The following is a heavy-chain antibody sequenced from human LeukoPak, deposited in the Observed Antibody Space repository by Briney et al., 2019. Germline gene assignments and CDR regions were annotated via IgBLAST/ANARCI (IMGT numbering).Heavy chain of an antibody. J-gene: IGHJ4*02. CDR3: AKYGNSGWVIDN. Sequence: SETLSLTCTVSGGSIGSDYWTWIQQPPGKGLEYIGYIYYTGGTNYNPSLKSRVTISVDTSKNQFSLKLSSVTAADTAVYFCAKYGNSGWVIDNWGQGTLVTVSS. CDR1: GGSIGSDY. V-gene: IGHV4-59*08. CDR2: IYYTGGT. D-gene: IGHD6-19*01.